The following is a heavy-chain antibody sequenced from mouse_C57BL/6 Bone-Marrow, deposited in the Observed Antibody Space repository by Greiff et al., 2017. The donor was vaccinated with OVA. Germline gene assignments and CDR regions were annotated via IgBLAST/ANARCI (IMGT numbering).Heavy chain of an antibody. CDR2: ISSGSSTI. D-gene: IGHD2-4*01. CDR1: GFTFSDYG. V-gene: IGHV5-17*01. J-gene: IGHJ4*01. Sequence: EVMLVESGGGLVKPGGSLKLSCAASGFTFSDYGMHWVRQAPEKGLEWVAYISSGSSTIYYADTVKGRFTISRDNAKNTLFLQMTSLRSEDTAMYYCARRNDYPYYAMDYWGQGTSVTVSS. CDR3: ARRNDYPYYAMDY.